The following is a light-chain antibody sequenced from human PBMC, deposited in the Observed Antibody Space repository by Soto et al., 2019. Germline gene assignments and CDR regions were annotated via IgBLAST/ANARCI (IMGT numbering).Light chain of an antibody. V-gene: IGLV2-8*01. CDR2: EVN. J-gene: IGLJ1*01. Sequence: QSALTQPPSASGSPGQSVTISCTGTSSDVGGYKYVSWYQQHPGKAPKLMIFEVNKRPSGVPDRFSGSKSGNTASLTVSGLQAEDEAEDYCSSYAGINKFGVFGTGTKVTVL. CDR3: SSYAGINKFGV. CDR1: SSDVGGYKY.